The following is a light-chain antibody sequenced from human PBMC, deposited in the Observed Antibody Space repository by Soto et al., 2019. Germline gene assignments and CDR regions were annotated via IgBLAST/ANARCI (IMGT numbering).Light chain of an antibody. J-gene: IGKJ5*01. CDR2: DAS. CDR1: QSVSIY. CDR3: QQRSNWPPEIT. V-gene: IGKV3-11*01. Sequence: EIVLTQSPAPLSLFPGERATLSCRASQSVSIYLAWYQQKPGQAPRLLIYDASNRATGIPARFSGSGSGTDFTLTISSLEPEDFAVYYCQQRSNWPPEITFGQGTRLEIK.